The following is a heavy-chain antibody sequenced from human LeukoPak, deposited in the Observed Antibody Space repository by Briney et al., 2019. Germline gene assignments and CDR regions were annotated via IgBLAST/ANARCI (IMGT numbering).Heavy chain of an antibody. CDR1: GFPLSTSGVG. CDR3: AHRSVLMVYAEFDY. V-gene: IGHV2-5*01. J-gene: IGHJ4*02. Sequence: SGPTLVKPTQTLTLTCTFSGFPLSTSGVGVGWIRQPPGKALEWLALIYWNDDKRYSPSLKSRLTITKDTSKNQVVLTMTNMDPVDTATYYCAHRSVLMVYAEFDYWGQGTLVTVSS. CDR2: IYWNDDK. D-gene: IGHD2-8*01.